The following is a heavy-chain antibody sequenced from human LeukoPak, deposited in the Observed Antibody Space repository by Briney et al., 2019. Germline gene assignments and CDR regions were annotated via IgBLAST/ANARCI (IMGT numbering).Heavy chain of an antibody. CDR1: GFTFSSYS. D-gene: IGHD5-12*01. CDR3: ARDWSIVATMGYYFDY. Sequence: GGSLRLSCAASGFTFSSYSMNWVRQAPGKGLEWVSSISSSSSYIYYADSVKGRFTISRDNAKNSLYLQMNSLRAEDTAVYYCARDWSIVATMGYYFDYWGQGTLVTVSS. V-gene: IGHV3-21*01. CDR2: ISSSSSYI. J-gene: IGHJ4*02.